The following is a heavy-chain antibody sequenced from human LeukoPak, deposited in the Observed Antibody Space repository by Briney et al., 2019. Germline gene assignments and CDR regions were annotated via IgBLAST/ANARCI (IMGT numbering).Heavy chain of an antibody. CDR3: ARGGIVVVPAALDI. CDR1: GFTFSSYG. Sequence: GRSLRLSCAASGFTFSSYGMHWVRQAPGKGLEWVAVISYDGSNKYYADSVKGRFTISRDNSKNTLYLQMNSLRAEDTAVYYCARGGIVVVPAALDIWGQGTMVTVSS. D-gene: IGHD2-2*01. V-gene: IGHV3-30*03. J-gene: IGHJ3*02. CDR2: ISYDGSNK.